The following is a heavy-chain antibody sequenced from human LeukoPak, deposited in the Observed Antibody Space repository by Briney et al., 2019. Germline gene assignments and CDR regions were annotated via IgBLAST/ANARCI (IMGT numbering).Heavy chain of an antibody. Sequence: SETLSLTCTVSGGSISSYYWSWIRQPPGKGLEWIGYIYYSGSTNYNPSLKSRVTISVDTSKNQFSLKLSSVTAADTAVYCCASRAAEDYYDSSGYLMGFDYWGQGTLVTVSS. CDR1: GGSISSYY. D-gene: IGHD3-22*01. J-gene: IGHJ4*02. CDR3: ASRAAEDYYDSSGYLMGFDY. CDR2: IYYSGST. V-gene: IGHV4-59*01.